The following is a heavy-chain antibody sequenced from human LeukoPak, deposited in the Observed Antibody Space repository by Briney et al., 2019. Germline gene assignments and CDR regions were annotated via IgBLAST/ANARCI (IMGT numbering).Heavy chain of an antibody. CDR2: IYYSGST. V-gene: IGHV4-61*01. Sequence: SETLSLTCTVSGGSVSSGSYYWSWIRQPPGKGLEWIGYIYYSGSTNYNPSLKSRVTVSVDTSKNQFSLKLSSVTAADTAVYYCARGLARGWYSYWGQGTLVTVSS. CDR3: ARGLARGWYSY. CDR1: GGSVSSGSYY. D-gene: IGHD6-19*01. J-gene: IGHJ4*02.